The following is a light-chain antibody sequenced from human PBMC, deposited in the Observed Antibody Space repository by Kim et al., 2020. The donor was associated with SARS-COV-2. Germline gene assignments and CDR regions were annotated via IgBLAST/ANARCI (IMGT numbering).Light chain of an antibody. Sequence: ASVGDTVTITCRASESISIWLAWYQQKPGKAPKLLIYKASNLESGVPSRFSGSGSGTEFTLTISSLQPDDFATYYCQRSGTYYRTFGQGTKLEI. V-gene: IGKV1-5*03. J-gene: IGKJ2*01. CDR1: ESISIW. CDR3: QRSGTYYRT. CDR2: KAS.